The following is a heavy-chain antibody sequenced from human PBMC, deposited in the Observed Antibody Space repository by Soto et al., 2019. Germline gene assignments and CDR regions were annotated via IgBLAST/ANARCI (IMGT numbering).Heavy chain of an antibody. Sequence: VGSLRLSCAACVFTFTKGWINWVLQAPGKGLEWVALIKTLTYVGTTDYAAPLRGRLFISRDDSKSTLSLQMNSLKTDDTAFYYCMPHQIIYTTLQRGQGIIVNVSS. CDR3: MPHQIIYTTLQ. D-gene: IGHD1-26*01. CDR2: IKTLTYVGTT. V-gene: IGHV3-15*01. CDR1: VFTFTKGW. J-gene: IGHJ4*02.